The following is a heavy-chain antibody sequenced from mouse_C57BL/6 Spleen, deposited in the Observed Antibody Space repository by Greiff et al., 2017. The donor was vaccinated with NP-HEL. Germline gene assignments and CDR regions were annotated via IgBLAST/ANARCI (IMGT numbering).Heavy chain of an antibody. Sequence: EVQLQESGPGLVKPSQSLSLTCSVTGYSITSGYYWNWIRQFPGNKLEWMGYISYDGSNNYNPSLKNRISITRDTSKNQFFLKLNSVTTEDTATYYCASYDYDGVMDYWGQGTSVTVSS. CDR2: ISYDGSN. V-gene: IGHV3-6*01. J-gene: IGHJ4*01. D-gene: IGHD2-4*01. CDR3: ASYDYDGVMDY. CDR1: GYSITSGYY.